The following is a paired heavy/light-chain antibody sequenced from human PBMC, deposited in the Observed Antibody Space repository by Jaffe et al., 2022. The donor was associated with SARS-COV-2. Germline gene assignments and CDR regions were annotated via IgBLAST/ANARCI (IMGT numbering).Heavy chain of an antibody. D-gene: IGHD6-19*01. V-gene: IGHV4-61*02. Sequence: QVQLQESGPGLVKPSQTLSLTCTVSGGSISSGTYYWSWIRQPAGKGLEWIGRVYASGSTNYNPSLKSRVTISVDTSQNQFSLKLTSVTAADTAMYFCARGVSSGRTLYYFDSWGQGTLVIVSS. CDR1: GGSISSGTYY. CDR3: ARGVSSGRTLYYFDS. CDR2: VYASGST. J-gene: IGHJ4*02.
Light chain of an antibody. J-gene: IGLJ3*02. CDR1: ALPKQY. CDR2: KDS. Sequence: SYELTQPPSVSVSPGQTAMITCSGDALPKQYAYWYQQKPGQAPVLVIYKDSERPSGIPERFSGSSAGTTVTLTINGVQAEDEADYYCQSADSSDSWVFGGGTKLTVL. V-gene: IGLV3-25*03. CDR3: QSADSSDSWV.